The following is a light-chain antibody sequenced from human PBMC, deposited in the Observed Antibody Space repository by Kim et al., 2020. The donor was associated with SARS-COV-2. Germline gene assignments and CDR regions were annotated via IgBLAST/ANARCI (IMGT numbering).Light chain of an antibody. CDR1: SLRSYY. CDR3: NSRDSNDNVV. V-gene: IGLV3-19*01. Sequence: VALGHIVRITCQGDSLRSYYATWYQQKPGQAPILVIYGKNNRPSGIPDRFSGSSSGNTASLTITGTQAGDEADYYCNSRDSNDNVVFGGGTKLTVL. J-gene: IGLJ2*01. CDR2: GKN.